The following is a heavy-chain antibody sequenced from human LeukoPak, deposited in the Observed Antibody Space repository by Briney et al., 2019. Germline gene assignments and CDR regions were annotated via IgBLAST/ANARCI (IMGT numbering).Heavy chain of an antibody. CDR3: ARSPYCSSTSCYFGLAEYYYYGMDV. CDR2: IYYSGST. J-gene: IGHJ6*02. Sequence: PSQTLSLTCTVSGGSISSGGYYWRWIRQHPGKGLEWIGYIYYSGSTYYNPSLKSRVTISVDTSKNQFSLKLSSVTAADTAVYYCARSPYCSSTSCYFGLAEYYYYGMDVWGQGTTVTVSS. D-gene: IGHD2-2*01. V-gene: IGHV4-31*03. CDR1: GGSISSGGYY.